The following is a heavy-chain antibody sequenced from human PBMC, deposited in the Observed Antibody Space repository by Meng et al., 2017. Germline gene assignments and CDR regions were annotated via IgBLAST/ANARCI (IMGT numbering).Heavy chain of an antibody. V-gene: IGHV4-34*01. J-gene: IGHJ5*02. CDR3: ASADDGDYLPTHH. Sequence: SETLSLTCAVYGGSFSGSYWSWIRQPPGKGLEWIGEINHSGRTNYNPSLKSRVTISVDTSKNQFSLKLSSVTAEDTAVYYCASADDGDYLPTHHWGQGTLVTVSS. CDR1: GGSFSGSY. D-gene: IGHD4-17*01. CDR2: INHSGRT.